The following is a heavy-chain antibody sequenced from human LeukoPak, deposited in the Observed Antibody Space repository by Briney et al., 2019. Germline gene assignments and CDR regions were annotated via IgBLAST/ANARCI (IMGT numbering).Heavy chain of an antibody. V-gene: IGHV1-18*01. CDR2: ISAYNGNT. CDR3: ARGDYGDAFDI. J-gene: IGHJ3*02. D-gene: IGHD4-17*01. Sequence: ASVKVSCKASGYTFNSYALDWVRQAPGQGLEWMGWISAYNGNTNYAQKLQGRVTMTTDTSTSTAYMELRSLRSDDTAVYYCARGDYGDAFDIWGQGTMVTVSS. CDR1: GYTFNSYA.